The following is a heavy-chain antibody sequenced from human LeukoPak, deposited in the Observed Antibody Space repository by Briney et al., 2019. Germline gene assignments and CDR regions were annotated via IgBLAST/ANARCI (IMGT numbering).Heavy chain of an antibody. Sequence: GASVKVSCKASGGTFSSYAISWVRQAPGQGLEWMGRIIPILGIASYAQKFQGRVTITADKSTSTAYMELSSLRSEDTAVYYCRGDTMVRGVTGQPFDYWGQGTLVTVSS. CDR3: RGDTMVRGVTGQPFDY. D-gene: IGHD3-10*01. CDR1: GGTFSSYA. CDR2: IIPILGIA. V-gene: IGHV1-69*04. J-gene: IGHJ4*02.